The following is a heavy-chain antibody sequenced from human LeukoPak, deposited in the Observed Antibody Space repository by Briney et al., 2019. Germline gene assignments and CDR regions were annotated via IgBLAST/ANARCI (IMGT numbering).Heavy chain of an antibody. CDR3: SEGYFEPFDH. D-gene: IGHD2/OR15-2a*01. Sequence: SETLSLTCVVSGASVSSSHWNWIRQLPGKGLEWIGCLSYTGKTDYNPSLTSRVTISLDTSKNQVSLKLRFVTAADTAVYYCSEGYFEPFDHWGQGTLVTVSS. CDR1: GASVSSSH. V-gene: IGHV4-59*02. CDR2: LSYTGKT. J-gene: IGHJ4*02.